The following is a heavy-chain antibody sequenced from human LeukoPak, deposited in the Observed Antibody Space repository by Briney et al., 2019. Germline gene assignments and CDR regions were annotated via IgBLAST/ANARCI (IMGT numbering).Heavy chain of an antibody. CDR3: VRESPSRVGFAELTYFFDY. CDR2: IYSTGNT. CDR1: DDSISTYY. Sequence: PSETLSLTCTVSDDSISTYYWSWIRQPPGKGLEWIGYIYSTGNTNYNPSLKSRVTMSLETSKKQVSLKLNSVTAADTAVYYCVRESPSRVGFAELTYFFDYWGQGTLVTVSS. J-gene: IGHJ4*02. D-gene: IGHD1-14*01. V-gene: IGHV4-4*08.